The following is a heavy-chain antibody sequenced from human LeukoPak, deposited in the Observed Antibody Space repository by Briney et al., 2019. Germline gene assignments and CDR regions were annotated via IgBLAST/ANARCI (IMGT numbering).Heavy chain of an antibody. CDR1: EFTFSSYG. J-gene: IGHJ3*02. V-gene: IGHV3-30*02. CDR3: AGISGIYGFGTFDT. CDR2: IRYDGTNK. D-gene: IGHD1-26*01. Sequence: GGSLRLSCAASEFTFSSYGMHWVRQAPGKGLEWVSFIRYDGTNKYYADSVKGRFTISRDNSKNTLYLQLNSLRAEDTAVYYCAGISGIYGFGTFDTWGQGTMVTVSS.